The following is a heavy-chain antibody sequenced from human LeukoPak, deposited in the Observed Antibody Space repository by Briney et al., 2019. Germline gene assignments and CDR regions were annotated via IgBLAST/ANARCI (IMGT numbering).Heavy chain of an antibody. V-gene: IGHV3-30*02. J-gene: IGHJ4*02. CDR3: ATSGYGDYSFDY. D-gene: IGHD4-17*01. CDR2: IWYDGSNK. Sequence: PGGSLRLSCAASGFTFSSYGMHWVRQAPGKGLEWVAVIWYDGSNKYYADSVKGRFTISRDNSKNTLYLQMNSLRAEDTAVYYCATSGYGDYSFDYWGQGTLVTVSS. CDR1: GFTFSSYG.